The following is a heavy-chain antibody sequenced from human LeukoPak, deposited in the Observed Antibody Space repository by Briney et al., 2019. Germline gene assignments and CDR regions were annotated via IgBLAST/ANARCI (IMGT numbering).Heavy chain of an antibody. CDR2: IYYSGST. V-gene: IGHV4-59*01. Sequence: SETLSLTCTVSGGSISSYYWSWIRQPAGKGLEWIGYIYYSGSTNYNPSLKSRVTISVDTSKNQFSLKLSSVTAADTAVYYCARVLPRTGKLYYFDYWGQGTLVTVSS. J-gene: IGHJ4*02. CDR1: GGSISSYY. D-gene: IGHD3-10*01. CDR3: ARVLPRTGKLYYFDY.